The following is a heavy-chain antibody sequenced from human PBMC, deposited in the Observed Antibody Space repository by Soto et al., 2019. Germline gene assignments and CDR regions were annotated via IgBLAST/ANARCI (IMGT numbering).Heavy chain of an antibody. CDR1: GYTFTSYT. D-gene: IGHD2-21*02. V-gene: IGHV1-3*05. CDR3: ARSIVVVTALDY. Sequence: QVQLVQSGAEEKKPRASVKVSRKASGYTFTSYTMHWVRQAPGQRLEWMGWINAGNDNTKYSQKFQGRVTITRDTSASTAYMELSSLISEDTAVYYCARSIVVVTALDYWGQGTLVTVSS. CDR2: INAGNDNT. J-gene: IGHJ4*02.